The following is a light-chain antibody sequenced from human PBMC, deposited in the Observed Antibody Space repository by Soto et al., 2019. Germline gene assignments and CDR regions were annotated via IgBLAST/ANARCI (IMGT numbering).Light chain of an antibody. Sequence: QSVLAQPRSVSGSPGQSVTISCTGTSSDVGGYNYVSWYQQYPGKVPKLMIYDVSKRPSGVPDRFSGSKSGNSASLTISGLQVEDEADYYCCSYGGSNTLYVFGTGTKVTVL. J-gene: IGLJ1*01. V-gene: IGLV2-11*01. CDR3: CSYGGSNTLYV. CDR2: DVS. CDR1: SSDVGGYNY.